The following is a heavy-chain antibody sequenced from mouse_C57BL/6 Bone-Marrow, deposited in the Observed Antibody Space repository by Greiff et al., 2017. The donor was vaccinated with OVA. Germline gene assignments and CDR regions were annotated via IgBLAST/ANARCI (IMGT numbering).Heavy chain of an antibody. V-gene: IGHV1-47*01. D-gene: IGHD2-4*01. CDR1: GYTFTTYP. Sequence: VQLQQSGAELVKPGASVKMSCKASGYTFTTYPIEWMKQNHGKSLEWIGNFHPYNDDTKYNEKFKGKATLTVEKSSSTVYLKLSRLTSDDSAVYYCARPGDYDGDWFAYWGQGTLVTVSA. CDR2: FHPYNDDT. CDR3: ARPGDYDGDWFAY. J-gene: IGHJ3*01.